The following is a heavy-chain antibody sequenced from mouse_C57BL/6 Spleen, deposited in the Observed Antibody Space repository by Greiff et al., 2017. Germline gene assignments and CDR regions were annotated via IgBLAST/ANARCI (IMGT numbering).Heavy chain of an antibody. CDR2: IWGGGST. CDR1: GFSLTSYG. CDR3: AIIYYDYDGAY. V-gene: IGHV2-9*01. D-gene: IGHD2-4*01. J-gene: IGHJ3*01. Sequence: VMLVESGPGLVAPSQSLSITCTVSGFSLTSYGVDWVRQPPGKGLEWMGVIWGGGSTNYYSAIMSRLSISKDNSKTQVFLKMNRLQTDDTAMYYCAIIYYDYDGAYWGQGTLVTVSA.